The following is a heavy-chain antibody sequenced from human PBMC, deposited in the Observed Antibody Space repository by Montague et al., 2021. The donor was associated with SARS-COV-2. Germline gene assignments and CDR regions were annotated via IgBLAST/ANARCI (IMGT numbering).Heavy chain of an antibody. D-gene: IGHD2-21*01. Sequence: SETLSLTCTVSGGSISSSSYYWGWIRQPPGKGLEWIGCISYSGSTYYNLSLKSRVTISVDTSRNQFSLKLSSVTAADTAVYYCARDGSSRFEILIGPRHSYYGMEFWGQGTTVTVAS. CDR2: ISYSGST. V-gene: IGHV4-39*07. J-gene: IGHJ6*02. CDR3: ARDGSSRFEILIGPRHSYYGMEF. CDR1: GGSISSSSYY.